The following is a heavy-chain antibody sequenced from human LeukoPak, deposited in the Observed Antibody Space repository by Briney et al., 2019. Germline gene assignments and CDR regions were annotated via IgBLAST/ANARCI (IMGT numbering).Heavy chain of an antibody. CDR2: ISSSSSYI. CDR3: AREKPALTYYYASSGYYYFDY. J-gene: IGHJ4*02. V-gene: IGHV3-21*01. D-gene: IGHD3-22*01. CDR1: GFTFSSYS. Sequence: GGSLRLSCAASGFTFSSYSMNWVRQAPGKGLEWVSSISSSSSYIYYADSVKGRFTISRDNAKNSLYLQMNSLSAEDTAVYYCAREKPALTYYYASSGYYYFDYWGQGTLVTVSS.